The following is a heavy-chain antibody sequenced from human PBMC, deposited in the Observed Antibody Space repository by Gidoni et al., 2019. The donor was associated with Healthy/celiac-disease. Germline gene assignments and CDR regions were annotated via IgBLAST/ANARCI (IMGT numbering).Heavy chain of an antibody. CDR2: IYYSGST. CDR1: GGSISSYY. J-gene: IGHJ6*02. CDR3: AREEVQGHGMDV. Sequence: QVQLQESGPGLVNPSETLSLTCTVPGGSISSYYWSWIRQPPGKGLEWIGYIYYSGSTNYNPSLKSRVTISVDTSKNQFSLKLSSVTAADTAVYYCAREEVQGHGMDVWGQGTTVTVSS. V-gene: IGHV4-59*01.